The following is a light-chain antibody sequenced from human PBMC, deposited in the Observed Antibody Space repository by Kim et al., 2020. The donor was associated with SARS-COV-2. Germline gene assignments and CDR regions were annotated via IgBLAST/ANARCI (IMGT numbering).Light chain of an antibody. CDR1: SGINLGIYR. J-gene: IGLJ3*02. Sequence: LTCNSRSGINLGIYRIYWYQQKPGSPPQYLLRYKSDSDKHQGSGVPSRFSGSTDASADAGILLISGLQSEDEADYFCMIWYSSAWVFGGGTKLTVL. CDR2: YKSDSDK. V-gene: IGLV5-45*01. CDR3: MIWYSSAWV.